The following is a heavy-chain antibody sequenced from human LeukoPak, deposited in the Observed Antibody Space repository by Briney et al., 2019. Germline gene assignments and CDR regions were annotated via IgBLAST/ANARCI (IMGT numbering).Heavy chain of an antibody. CDR2: IIPMFGSA. V-gene: IGHV1-69*06. D-gene: IGHD6-6*01. CDR1: GGTFISYA. CDR3: ARDHPGRPYSSSSYG. Sequence: SVNVSCKASGGTFISYAISLVRQAPGQGPGWMGGIIPMFGSANYAQKLQGRVTITADKSTSPAYMELRRLRSDDTAVYYRARDHPGRPYSSSSYGWGQGHLVIVTS. J-gene: IGHJ4*02.